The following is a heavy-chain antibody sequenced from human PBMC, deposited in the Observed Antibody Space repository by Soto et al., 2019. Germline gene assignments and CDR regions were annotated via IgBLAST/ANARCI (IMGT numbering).Heavy chain of an antibody. CDR3: TRGLDY. CDR1: GDSISSSRYH. CDR2: FRYSENT. J-gene: IGHJ4*02. V-gene: IGHV4-39*07. Sequence: KASETLSLTCTVSGDSISSSRYHWGWIRQAPGKGLEWIGSFRYSENTAYSPSLQSRVTISIDTSKNQFSLKLSSVTAADTAVYYCTRGLDYWGQGTLVTVSS.